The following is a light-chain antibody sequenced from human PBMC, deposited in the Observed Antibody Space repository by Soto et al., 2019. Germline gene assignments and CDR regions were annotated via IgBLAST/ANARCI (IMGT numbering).Light chain of an antibody. V-gene: IGKV1-5*03. Sequence: IKVALSPSTXCGNSRHRVPNPCRASQTISSWLVWYQKKKGKEXKXXXYKESNLKSGVQSRLSGSGSGNEFNINIIRLPPDDFATYYCQNDNSYSEAFGQGTQVDI. CDR3: QNDNSYSEA. CDR2: KES. CDR1: QTISSW. J-gene: IGKJ1*01.